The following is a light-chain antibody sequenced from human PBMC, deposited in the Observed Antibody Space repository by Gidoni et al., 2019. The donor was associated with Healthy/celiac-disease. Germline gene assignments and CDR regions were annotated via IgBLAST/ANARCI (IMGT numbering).Light chain of an antibody. V-gene: IGKV1-27*01. CDR3: KKYNSAPIT. Sequence: QMTQAPSSLSAAVGDRVTITCRASQGISNYLAWYQQKPGKVPKLLIYAASTLQSGVPSRFSGSGSGTDSTLTISSLQHEDVATYYCKKYNSAPITFGQWTRLEIK. CDR2: AAS. CDR1: QGISNY. J-gene: IGKJ5*01.